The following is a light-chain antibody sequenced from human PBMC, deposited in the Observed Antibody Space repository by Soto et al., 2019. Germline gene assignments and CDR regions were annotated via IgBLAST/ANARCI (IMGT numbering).Light chain of an antibody. CDR3: QQYNNWPPRT. CDR2: GAS. J-gene: IGKJ1*01. CDR1: QSVSSN. Sequence: EIVMTQSPATLSVSPGERATLSCRASQSVSSNLAWYQQKPGQAPRLLIYGASTRATGIPARFSGSRSGTEFTLTISSLQSEDFAFYYCQQYNNWPPRTFGQGTKVEIK. V-gene: IGKV3-15*01.